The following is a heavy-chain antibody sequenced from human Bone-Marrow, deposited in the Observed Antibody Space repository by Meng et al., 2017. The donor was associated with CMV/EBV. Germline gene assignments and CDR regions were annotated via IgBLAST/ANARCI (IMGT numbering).Heavy chain of an antibody. J-gene: IGHJ4*02. CDR3: VKNVGRWDTW. V-gene: IGHV3-74*01. D-gene: IGHD5-18*01. CDR2: INSDGTST. Sequence: GGSLRLSCAASGFTFSSYWMHWVRHAPGKGQVWVSRINSDGTSTSYADSVKGRFTISRDNSKKMLYLQTNRLRGDDRAIYYWVKNVGRWDTWWGQGTLVTVSS. CDR1: GFTFSSYW.